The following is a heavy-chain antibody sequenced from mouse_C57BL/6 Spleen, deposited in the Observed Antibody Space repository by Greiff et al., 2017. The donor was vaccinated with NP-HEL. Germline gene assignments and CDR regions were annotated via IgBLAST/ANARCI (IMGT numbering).Heavy chain of an antibody. J-gene: IGHJ1*03. Sequence: VQRVESGPELVKPGASVKISCKASGYAFSSSWMNWVKQRPGKGLEWIGRIYPGDGDTNYNGKFKGKATLTADKSSSTAYMQLSSLTSEDSAVYFCARSLITTVPLHFDVWGTGTTVTVSS. CDR1: GYAFSSSW. CDR2: IYPGDGDT. D-gene: IGHD1-1*01. CDR3: ARSLITTVPLHFDV. V-gene: IGHV1-82*01.